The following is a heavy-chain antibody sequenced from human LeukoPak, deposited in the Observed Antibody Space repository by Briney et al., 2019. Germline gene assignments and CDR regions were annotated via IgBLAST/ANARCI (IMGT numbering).Heavy chain of an antibody. Sequence: GASVKVSCKASGYTFTSYGISWVRQAPGQGLEWMGWISAYNGNTNYAQKLQGRVTMTTDTSTSTAYMELRSLRSDDTAVYYCARDRYSSSWYETVYWGQGTLVTVSS. D-gene: IGHD6-13*01. CDR2: ISAYNGNT. CDR1: GYTFTSYG. J-gene: IGHJ4*02. CDR3: ARDRYSSSWYETVY. V-gene: IGHV1-18*04.